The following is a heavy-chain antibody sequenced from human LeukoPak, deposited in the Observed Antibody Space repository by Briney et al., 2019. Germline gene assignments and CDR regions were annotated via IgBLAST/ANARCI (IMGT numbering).Heavy chain of an antibody. CDR3: ARDPGWSSFDI. Sequence: GGPRRLSCLPPGSTFTSYWMIWSPQAQGKALDFVPNINQEAGTTNYVDSVMGRFTISRDNAENSLYLQMSSLRAEDTALYYCARDPGWSSFDIWGQGIMVTVSS. J-gene: IGHJ3*02. D-gene: IGHD2-15*01. V-gene: IGHV3-7*01. CDR2: INQEAGTT. CDR1: GSTFTSYW.